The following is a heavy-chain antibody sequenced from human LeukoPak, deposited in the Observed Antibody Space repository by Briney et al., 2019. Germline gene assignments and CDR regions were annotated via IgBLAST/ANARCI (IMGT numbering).Heavy chain of an antibody. CDR1: GDSVSSNIAA. CDR2: TYYRTKWYN. CDR3: AKDCCTGPDSWSP. J-gene: IGHJ5*02. D-gene: IGHD2-8*02. Sequence: SQTLSLTCAISGDSVSSNIAAWNWIRQSPSRGLEWLGRTYYRTKWYNDYAVSVRSRITIDPDTSKNQFSLQLNSVTPEDTAVYYRAKDCCTGPDSWSPWGQGTLVTVSS. V-gene: IGHV6-1*01.